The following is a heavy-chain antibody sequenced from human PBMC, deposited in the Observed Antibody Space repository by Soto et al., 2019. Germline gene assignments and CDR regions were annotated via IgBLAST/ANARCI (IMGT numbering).Heavy chain of an antibody. CDR3: AREAAGILNWFDP. CDR2: IYHSGST. Sequence: QVQLQESGPGLVKPSQTLSLTCTVSGGSISSGGYYWSWIRQHPGKGLEWIGYIYHSGSTYYNPSLKSRVTISVDTSKNQFSLKLSSVTVADTAVYYRAREAAGILNWFDPWGQGTLVTVSS. D-gene: IGHD6-25*01. CDR1: GGSISSGGYY. V-gene: IGHV4-31*03. J-gene: IGHJ5*02.